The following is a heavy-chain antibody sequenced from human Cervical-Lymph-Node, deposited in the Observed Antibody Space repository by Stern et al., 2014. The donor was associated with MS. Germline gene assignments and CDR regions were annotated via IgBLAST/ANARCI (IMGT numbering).Heavy chain of an antibody. CDR2: IYTDDST. J-gene: IGHJ3*02. CDR3: ARAIFGVNTAAMAPDAFDT. Sequence: EVQLEESGGGLIQPGGSLRLSCAAPGFTVSNNYMSWVRQAPGQGLAWVSLIYTDDSTYYAGSVKDRFTISRDISKNKLFLQMNSLRAEDTAVYYCARAIFGVNTAAMAPDAFDTWGQGTMVTVSS. V-gene: IGHV3-53*01. D-gene: IGHD3-3*01. CDR1: GFTVSNNY.